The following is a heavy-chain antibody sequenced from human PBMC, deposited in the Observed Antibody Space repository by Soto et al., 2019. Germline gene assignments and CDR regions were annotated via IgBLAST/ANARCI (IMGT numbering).Heavy chain of an antibody. D-gene: IGHD6-19*01. CDR3: AQGSEYSSGWCVFFGY. J-gene: IGHJ4*02. CDR2: ISGSGGST. Sequence: GGSLRLSCAASGCTFSSYAMSWVRQAPGKGLEWVSAISGSGGSTYYADSVKGRFTISRDNSKNTLYLQMNSLRAEDTAVYYYAQGSEYSSGWCVFFGYWGQGTLVTVSS. CDR1: GCTFSSYA. V-gene: IGHV3-23*01.